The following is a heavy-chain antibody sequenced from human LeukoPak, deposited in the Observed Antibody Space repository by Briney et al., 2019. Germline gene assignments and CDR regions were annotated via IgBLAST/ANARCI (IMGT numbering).Heavy chain of an antibody. V-gene: IGHV4-59*01. Sequence: PSETLSLTCTVSGGSLSSYYWSWIRQPPGKGLEWIGYIYYGGSTYYNPSLRSRGTISVDTSKNQFSLKLRSVTAADTAVYYCARSSEGRYYYDSSGFSYYYYYMDVWGKGTTVTISS. CDR2: IYYGGST. CDR3: ARSSEGRYYYDSSGFSYYYYYMDV. CDR1: GGSLSSYY. J-gene: IGHJ6*03. D-gene: IGHD3-22*01.